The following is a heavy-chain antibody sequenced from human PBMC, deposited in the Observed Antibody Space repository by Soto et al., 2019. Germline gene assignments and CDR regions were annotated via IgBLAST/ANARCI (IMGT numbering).Heavy chain of an antibody. Sequence: QITLKESGPTLVKPTQTLTLTCTFSGFSLSTTGVGVGWIRQPPGKALEWLALIYWDDDKRYNPSLNSKLTITKDTSKNQVFFAMTNMDPVDTATYYCVQSRCGGDCLQSYSSHSYYGLDVWGQGTTVTVSS. CDR3: VQSRCGGDCLQSYSSHSYYGLDV. V-gene: IGHV2-5*02. J-gene: IGHJ6*02. CDR2: IYWDDDK. D-gene: IGHD2-21*02. CDR1: GFSLSTTGVG.